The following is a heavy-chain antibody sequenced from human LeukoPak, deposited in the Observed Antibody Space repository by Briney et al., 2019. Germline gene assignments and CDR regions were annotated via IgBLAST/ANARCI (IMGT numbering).Heavy chain of an antibody. CDR1: GGSISSSSYY. Sequence: PSETLSLTCTVSGGSISSSSYYWGWIRQPPGKGLEWIGSIYYSGSTYYNPSLKSRVTISVDTSKNQFSLKLSSVTAADTAVYYCARAFDSSGYYPRQDYWGQGTLVTVSS. D-gene: IGHD3-22*01. CDR2: IYYSGST. CDR3: ARAFDSSGYYPRQDY. J-gene: IGHJ4*02. V-gene: IGHV4-39*01.